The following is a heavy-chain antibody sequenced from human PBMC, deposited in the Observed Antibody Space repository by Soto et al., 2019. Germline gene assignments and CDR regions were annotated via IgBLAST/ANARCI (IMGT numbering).Heavy chain of an antibody. D-gene: IGHD3-9*01. CDR1: GFTFSSYG. V-gene: IGHV3-30*18. Sequence: GGSLRLSCAASGFTFSSYGMHWVRQAPGKGLEWVAVISYDGSNKYYADSVKGRFTISRDNSKNTLYLQMNSLRAEDTAVYYCAKDGSGFDWFDYYFDYWGQGTLVTVSS. J-gene: IGHJ4*02. CDR3: AKDGSGFDWFDYYFDY. CDR2: ISYDGSNK.